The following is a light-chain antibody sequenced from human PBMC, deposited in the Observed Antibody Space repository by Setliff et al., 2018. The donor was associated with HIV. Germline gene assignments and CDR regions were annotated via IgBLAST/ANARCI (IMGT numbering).Light chain of an antibody. CDR1: KIGSKS. J-gene: IGLJ1*01. CDR2: YDR. CDR3: QVCVSSREHSYV. V-gene: IGLV3-21*04. Sequence: YQLAQPPSVSVAPGKTARITCGGNKIGSKSVHWYLQKPGQAPVLDIYYDRDRPSGIPERFSGSKAGNTATLTISRVDAGAEADYYCQVCVSSREHSYVFGTGTKV.